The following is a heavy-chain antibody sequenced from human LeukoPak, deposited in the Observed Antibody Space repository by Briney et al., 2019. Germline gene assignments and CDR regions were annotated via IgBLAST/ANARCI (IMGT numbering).Heavy chain of an antibody. J-gene: IGHJ4*02. CDR1: GFTFSSYA. CDR2: ISYDGSNK. CDR3: ARVSSWKYYFDY. Sequence: GGSLRLSCAASGFTFSSYAMHWVRQAPGKGLEWVAVISYDGSNKYYADSVKGRFTISRDNSKNTLYLQMNSLGAEDTAVYYCARVSSWKYYFDYWGQGTLVTVSS. D-gene: IGHD6-6*01. V-gene: IGHV3-30*01.